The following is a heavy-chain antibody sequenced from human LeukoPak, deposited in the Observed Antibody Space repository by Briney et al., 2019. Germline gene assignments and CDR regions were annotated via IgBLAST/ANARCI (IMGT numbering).Heavy chain of an antibody. Sequence: SETLSLTCAVFGGSFSGYYWTWIRQPPGKGLEWIGEINHSGSTNYSPSLKSRVTISVDTSKNQFSLKLSSVTAADTAVYYCASGKNLGLDFDYWGQGTLVTVSS. CDR3: ASGKNLGLDFDY. CDR1: GGSFSGYY. J-gene: IGHJ4*02. D-gene: IGHD1-26*01. V-gene: IGHV4-34*01. CDR2: INHSGST.